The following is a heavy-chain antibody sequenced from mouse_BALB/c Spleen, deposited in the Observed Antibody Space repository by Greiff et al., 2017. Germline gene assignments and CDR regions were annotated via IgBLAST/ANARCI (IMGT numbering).Heavy chain of an antibody. CDR1: GFTFSSYG. CDR3: AREGNWDLYYFDY. V-gene: IGHV5-6*01. J-gene: IGHJ2*01. CDR2: ISSGGSYT. Sequence: EVKLMESGGDLVKPGGSLKLSCAASGFTFSSYGMSWVRQTPDKRLEWVATISSGGSYTYYPDSVKGRFTISRDNAKNTLYLQMSSLKSEDTAMYYCAREGNWDLYYFDYWGQGTTLTVSS. D-gene: IGHD4-1*01.